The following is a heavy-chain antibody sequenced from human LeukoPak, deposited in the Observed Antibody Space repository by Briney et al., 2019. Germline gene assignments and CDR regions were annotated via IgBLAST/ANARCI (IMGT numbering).Heavy chain of an antibody. J-gene: IGHJ5*02. V-gene: IGHV1-2*02. CDR3: ARGALLWFGELLPNNWFDP. CDR1: GYTFTGHY. D-gene: IGHD3-10*01. CDR2: INPNSGGT. Sequence: GASVKVSCKASGYTFTGHYMHWVRQAPGQGLEWMGWINPNSGGTNYAQKFQGRVTMTRDTSISTAYMELSRLRSDDTAVYYCARGALLWFGELLPNNWFDPWGQGTLVTVSS.